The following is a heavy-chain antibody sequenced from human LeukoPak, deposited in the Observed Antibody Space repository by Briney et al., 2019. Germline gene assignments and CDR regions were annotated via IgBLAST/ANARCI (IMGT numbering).Heavy chain of an antibody. CDR2: IKSKTDGGTT. V-gene: IGHV3-15*01. Sequence: GGSLRLSCAASGFTFSNAWMSWVRQAPGKGLEWVGRIKSKTDGGTTDYAAPVKGRFTISRDNAKNSLFLQMSSLRVEDTAVYYCARRWLPLPHDNWGQGTLVTVSS. D-gene: IGHD5-24*01. J-gene: IGHJ4*02. CDR3: ARRWLPLPHDN. CDR1: GFTFSNAW.